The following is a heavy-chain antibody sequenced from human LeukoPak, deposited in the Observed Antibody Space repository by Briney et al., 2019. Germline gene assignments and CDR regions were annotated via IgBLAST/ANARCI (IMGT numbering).Heavy chain of an antibody. CDR1: GFTFSIYD. D-gene: IGHD6-13*01. V-gene: IGHV3-11*06. CDR2: ISSSSIYT. Sequence: KSGGSLRLSCAASGFTFSIYDMSWVRQAPGKGLEWVSYISSSSIYTNHADSVKGRFTISRDNAKNSLFLQMNSLRAEDTAVYYCAREGTAADLGYFDYWGQGTLVTVSS. J-gene: IGHJ4*02. CDR3: AREGTAADLGYFDY.